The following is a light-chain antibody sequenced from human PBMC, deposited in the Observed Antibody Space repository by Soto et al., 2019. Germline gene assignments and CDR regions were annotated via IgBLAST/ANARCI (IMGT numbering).Light chain of an antibody. J-gene: IGLJ1*01. CDR1: SSDVGSYNY. CDR2: ASS. V-gene: IGLV2-14*01. CDR3: SSYTSGSTLYV. Sequence: VLAQPASVSGSPGQSITISCTGTSSDVGSYNYVSWYQHHPGKAPRLMIYASSNRPSGVSHRFSGSRSGNTASLTISGLQAEDEADYYCSSYTSGSTLYVFGTGTKVTVL.